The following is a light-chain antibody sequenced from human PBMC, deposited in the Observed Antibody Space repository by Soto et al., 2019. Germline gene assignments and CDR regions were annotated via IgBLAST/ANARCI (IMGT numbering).Light chain of an antibody. V-gene: IGKV3-20*01. CDR2: DAS. J-gene: IGKJ1*01. CDR3: QQYGGSPRT. CDR1: QSVSSSS. Sequence: EIVLTQSPGPLSLSPGERSTLSCRAGQSVSSSSLAWYQQKRGQAPRLLIHDASSSATGIPDRFSGSGSRTDFTLTISRLEPEDFAVYYCQQYGGSPRTFGPGTKVEVK.